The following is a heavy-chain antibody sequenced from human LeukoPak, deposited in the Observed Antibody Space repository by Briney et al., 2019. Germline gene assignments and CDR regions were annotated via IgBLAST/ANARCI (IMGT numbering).Heavy chain of an antibody. CDR1: GGSISSSSYY. D-gene: IGHD2/OR15-2a*01. CDR3: ARDGNFQGTIYYYYMNV. V-gene: IGHV4-39*02. Sequence: SETLSLTCTVSGGSISSSSYYWGWIRQPPGKGLEWIGSIYYSGSTYHNPPLKSRVTISVDTSKNQFSLKLTSVTAADTAVYFCARDGNFQGTIYYYYMNVWGKGTTVSIAS. CDR2: IYYSGST. J-gene: IGHJ6*03.